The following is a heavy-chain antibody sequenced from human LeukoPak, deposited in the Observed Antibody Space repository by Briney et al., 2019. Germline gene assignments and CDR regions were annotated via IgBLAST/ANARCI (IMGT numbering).Heavy chain of an antibody. CDR1: GFTFNKSW. CDR2: IKEDGTQK. J-gene: IGHJ4*02. Sequence: GGSLRLSCAASGFTFNKSWMSWVRQAPGKGPEWVANIKEDGTQKYYVDSVKGRFTISRDNAKNSLYLQMNSLRAEDTAVYYCASYSTIFGVVRNYWGQGTLVTVSS. CDR3: ASYSTIFGVVRNY. V-gene: IGHV3-7*01. D-gene: IGHD3-3*01.